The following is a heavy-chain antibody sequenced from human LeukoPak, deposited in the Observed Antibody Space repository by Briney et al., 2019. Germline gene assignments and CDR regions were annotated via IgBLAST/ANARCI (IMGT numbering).Heavy chain of an antibody. V-gene: IGHV1-69*13. CDR1: GYTFTSYG. J-gene: IGHJ4*02. Sequence: GASVKVSCKASGYTFTSYGISWVRQAPGQGLEWMGGIIPIFGTANYAQKFQGRVTITADESTSTAYMELSSLRSEDTAVYYCASPYCSSTSCYAPFDYWGQGTLVTVSS. CDR2: IIPIFGTA. D-gene: IGHD2-2*01. CDR3: ASPYCSSTSCYAPFDY.